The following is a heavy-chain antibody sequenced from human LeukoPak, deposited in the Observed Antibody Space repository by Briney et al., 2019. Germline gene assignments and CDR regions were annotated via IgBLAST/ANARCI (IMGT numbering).Heavy chain of an antibody. Sequence: ASVKVSCKTSGYTFTNYYMHWVRQAPGQGLEWMGILNPSGGSTSYAQKFQGRVTMTRDTSISTAYMELSRLRSDDTAVYYCARLSTVGVDYWGQGTLVTVSS. J-gene: IGHJ4*02. D-gene: IGHD4-23*01. V-gene: IGHV1-46*01. CDR3: ARLSTVGVDY. CDR1: GYTFTNYY. CDR2: LNPSGGST.